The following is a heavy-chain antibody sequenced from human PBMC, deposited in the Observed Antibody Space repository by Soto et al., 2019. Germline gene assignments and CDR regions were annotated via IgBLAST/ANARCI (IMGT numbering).Heavy chain of an antibody. CDR3: ARQNPAQGYYYGMDV. CDR1: GDSISSYS. Sequence: SETLSLTCTVSGDSISSYSWSWIRQPPGKGLEWIGSIHYNGNTKYSPSLKSRVTMSVVTSKNHFSLKLSSVTTADTAVYFCARQNPAQGYYYGMDVWGQGTTVTVS. V-gene: IGHV4-59*08. CDR2: IHYNGNT. J-gene: IGHJ6*02.